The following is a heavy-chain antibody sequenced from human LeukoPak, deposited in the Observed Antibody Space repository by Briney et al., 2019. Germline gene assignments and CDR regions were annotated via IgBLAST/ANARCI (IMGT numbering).Heavy chain of an antibody. J-gene: IGHJ4*02. CDR1: AFTFSNYG. Sequence: GGSLGLSCAASAFTFSNYGMHWVRQAPGKGLEWVAVIWSDASTEYYADSVKGRFTISRDNSKNTLYLQMNSLRSEDTAVYYCATSTFILTGPAIHWGQGTLVTVSS. CDR2: IWSDASTE. D-gene: IGHD3-9*01. V-gene: IGHV3-30*02. CDR3: ATSTFILTGPAIH.